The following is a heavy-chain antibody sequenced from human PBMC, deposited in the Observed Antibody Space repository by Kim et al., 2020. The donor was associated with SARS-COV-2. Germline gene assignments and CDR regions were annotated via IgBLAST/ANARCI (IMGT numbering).Heavy chain of an antibody. CDR1: GGSISSSNW. J-gene: IGHJ4*02. CDR3: ARDSNGLLGYYAFDY. Sequence: SETLSLTCAVSGGSISSSNWWSWVRQPPGKGLEWIGEIYHSGSTNYNPSLKSRVTISVDKSKNQFSLKLSSVTAADTAVYYCARDSNGLLGYYAFDYWGQGTLVTVSS. V-gene: IGHV4-4*02. D-gene: IGHD3-22*01. CDR2: IYHSGST.